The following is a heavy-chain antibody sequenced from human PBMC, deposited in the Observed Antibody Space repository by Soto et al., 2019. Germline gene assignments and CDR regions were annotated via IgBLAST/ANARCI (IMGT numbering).Heavy chain of an antibody. CDR2: IVVGSSNT. D-gene: IGHD1-26*01. Sequence: GASVKVSCKASGFTFTRSAVQWVRQARGQRLEWIGWIVVGSSNTDYAQKFQERVTMTRDMSTSTAYMELSSLRSEDTAVYYCAANIVGATVGLHFWGQGTVVTVSS. J-gene: IGHJ4*02. CDR3: AANIVGATVGLHF. V-gene: IGHV1-58*01. CDR1: GFTFTRSA.